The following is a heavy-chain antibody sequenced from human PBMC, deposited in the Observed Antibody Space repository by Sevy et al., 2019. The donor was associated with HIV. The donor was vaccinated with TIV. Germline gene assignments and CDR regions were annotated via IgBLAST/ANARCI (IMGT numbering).Heavy chain of an antibody. Sequence: GGSLRLSCAASGFTFSTYTMNWVRQAPGKGLEWVSSISSGSSYIYYADSVKGRFTISRDNAKNSLYLQMNSLRAEDTAVYYCARKGGAYDIGFDPWGQGTLVTVSS. D-gene: IGHD3-22*01. CDR1: GFTFSTYT. CDR3: ARKGGAYDIGFDP. CDR2: ISSGSSYI. J-gene: IGHJ5*02. V-gene: IGHV3-21*01.